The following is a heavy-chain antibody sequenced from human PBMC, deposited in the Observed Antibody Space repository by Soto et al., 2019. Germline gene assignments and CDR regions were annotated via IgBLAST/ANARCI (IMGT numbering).Heavy chain of an antibody. J-gene: IGHJ3*02. CDR2: TYYRSKWYN. D-gene: IGHD1-1*01. Sequence: PSQTLSLTCAISGDSVSSNSAAWNWIRQSPSRGLEWLGRTYYRSKWYNDYAVSVKSRITINPDTSKNQFSLQLNSVTPEDTAVYYCARGFYEWGETTGTAGAFDIWGQGTMVTVSS. CDR3: ARGFYEWGETTGTAGAFDI. CDR1: GDSVSSNSAA. V-gene: IGHV6-1*01.